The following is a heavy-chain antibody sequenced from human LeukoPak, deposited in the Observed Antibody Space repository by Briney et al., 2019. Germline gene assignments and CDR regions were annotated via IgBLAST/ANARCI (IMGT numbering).Heavy chain of an antibody. CDR1: GFTFSNYW. CDR2: IKQDGSEK. D-gene: IGHD5-18*01. J-gene: IGHJ4*02. V-gene: IGHV3-7*01. CDR3: AKDHGWYSYPLYYFDY. Sequence: GGSLRLSCAASGFTFSNYWMSWVRQAPGKGLEWVATIKQDGSEKYYVDSVKGRFTISRDNAKNSLCLQMNSLRAEDTAVYYCAKDHGWYSYPLYYFDYWGQGTLVTVSS.